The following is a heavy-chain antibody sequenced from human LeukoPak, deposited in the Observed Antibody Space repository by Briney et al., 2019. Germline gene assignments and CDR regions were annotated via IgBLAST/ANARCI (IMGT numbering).Heavy chain of an antibody. CDR1: GGSFSGYY. Sequence: SETLSLTCAVYGGSFSGYYWSWIRQPPGKGLEWIGYIYYSGSTNYNPSLKSRVTISVDTSKNQFSLKLTSVTAADTAVYYCARDTGSSSGYYYYYYMDVWGKGTTVTVSS. D-gene: IGHD6-6*01. V-gene: IGHV4-59*01. CDR3: ARDTGSSSGYYYYYYMDV. J-gene: IGHJ6*03. CDR2: IYYSGST.